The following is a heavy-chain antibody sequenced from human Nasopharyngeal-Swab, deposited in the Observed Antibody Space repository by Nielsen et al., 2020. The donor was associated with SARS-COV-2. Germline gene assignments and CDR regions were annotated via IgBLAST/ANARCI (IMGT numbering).Heavy chain of an antibody. CDR2: ISAYNGNT. Sequence: GESLKISCKASGYTFTSYGISWVRQAPGQGLEWMGWISAYNGNTNYAQKLQGRVTMTTDTSTSTAYMELRSLRSDDTAVYYCARAICSSTSCYHYYMDVWGKGTTVTVSS. D-gene: IGHD2-2*01. J-gene: IGHJ6*03. CDR3: ARAICSSTSCYHYYMDV. CDR1: GYTFTSYG. V-gene: IGHV1-18*01.